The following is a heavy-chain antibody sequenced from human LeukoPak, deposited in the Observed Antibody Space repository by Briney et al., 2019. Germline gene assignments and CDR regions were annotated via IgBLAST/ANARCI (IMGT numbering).Heavy chain of an antibody. CDR2: ISSSSSYI. CDR1: GFTFSSYS. Sequence: GGSLRLSCAASGFTFSSYSMNWVRQAPGKGLKWVSSISSSSSYIYYADSVKGRFTISRDNAKNSLYLQMNSLRAEDTAVYYCAREQGGSYYNAFDIWGQGTMVTVSS. D-gene: IGHD1-26*01. V-gene: IGHV3-21*01. J-gene: IGHJ3*02. CDR3: AREQGGSYYNAFDI.